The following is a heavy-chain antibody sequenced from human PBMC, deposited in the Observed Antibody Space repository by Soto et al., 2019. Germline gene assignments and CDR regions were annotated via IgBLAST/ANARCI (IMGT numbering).Heavy chain of an antibody. D-gene: IGHD3-16*01. V-gene: IGHV4-34*01. J-gene: IGHJ6*02. Sequence: SETLSLRCAVYGGSFSGYYWSWIRQPPGKGLGWIGEITQSDSTKYNPSLQSRVTISGGXXXXXFXLXMXXXTAAXTAVYYCARDLGTYCYAKDVWGQGTSVTGSS. CDR3: ARDLGTYCYAKDV. CDR1: GGSFSGYY. CDR2: ITQSDST.